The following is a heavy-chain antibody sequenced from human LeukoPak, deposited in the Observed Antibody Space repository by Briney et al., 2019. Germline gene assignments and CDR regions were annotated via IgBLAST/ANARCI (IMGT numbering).Heavy chain of an antibody. CDR1: GGSLSGYY. J-gene: IGHJ4*02. CDR3: ARAGRITIFGVVTEIDY. Sequence: SETLSLTCAVYGGSLSGYYWSWIRQPPGKGLEWIGEINHSGSTNYNPSLKSRVTISVDTSKNQFSLKLSSVTAADTAVYYCARAGRITIFGVVTEIDYWGQGTLVTVSS. CDR2: INHSGST. V-gene: IGHV4-34*01. D-gene: IGHD3-3*01.